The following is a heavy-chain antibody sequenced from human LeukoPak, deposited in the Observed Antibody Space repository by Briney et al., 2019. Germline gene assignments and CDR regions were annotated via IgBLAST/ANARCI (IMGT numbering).Heavy chain of an antibody. CDR1: GYTLTESS. CDR2: FDPEDGKS. CDR3: ALRPYGSGTYYNKYFHH. D-gene: IGHD3-10*01. Sequence: ASVKVSCKVSGYTLTESSMHWVRQAPGKGLEWMGGFDPEDGKSIYSQKFQGRLIVTEDTSADTAYMELSSLRSEDTAVYYCALRPYGSGTYYNKYFHHWGQGTLVTVSS. J-gene: IGHJ1*01. V-gene: IGHV1-24*01.